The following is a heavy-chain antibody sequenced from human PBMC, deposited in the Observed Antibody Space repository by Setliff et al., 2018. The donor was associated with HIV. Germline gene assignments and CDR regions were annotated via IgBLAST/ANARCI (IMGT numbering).Heavy chain of an antibody. CDR1: GGSTRTSGYY. CDR2: IYSSGST. D-gene: IGHD3-10*01. J-gene: IGHJ3*02. V-gene: IGHV4-39*01. Sequence: SETLSLTCTVSGGSTRTSGYYWGWIRQPPGKGQEWIGSIYSSGSTYYNPSLKSRVSISVYTSKNQFSLKLRSVTAADTAVYYCATSAESGFGIHWGVFNIWGQGTRVTVSS. CDR3: ATSAESGFGIHWGVFNI.